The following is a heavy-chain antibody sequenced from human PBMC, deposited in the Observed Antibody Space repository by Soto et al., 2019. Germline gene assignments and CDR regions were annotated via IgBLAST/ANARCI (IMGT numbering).Heavy chain of an antibody. D-gene: IGHD3-16*02. Sequence: PGGSLRLSCTASGFTFGDYAMSWVRQAPGKGLEWVGFIRSKAYGGTTEYAASVKGRFTISRDDSKSIAYLQMNSLKTEDTAVYYCTRDPMITFGGVITTNYWGQGTLVTVSS. CDR1: GFTFGDYA. V-gene: IGHV3-49*04. CDR3: TRDPMITFGGVITTNY. CDR2: IRSKAYGGTT. J-gene: IGHJ4*02.